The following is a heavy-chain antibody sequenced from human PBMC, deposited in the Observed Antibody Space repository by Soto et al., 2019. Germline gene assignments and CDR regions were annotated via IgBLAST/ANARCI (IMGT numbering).Heavy chain of an antibody. D-gene: IGHD3-22*01. CDR3: AKTTYYDSSGYYYFDY. Sequence: GGSLRLSCAASGFTFSSYAMSWVRQAPGKGLEWVSAISGSGGSTYYADSVKGRFTISRDNSKNTLYLQMNSLRAEDTAVYYCAKTTYYDSSGYYYFDYWGQGTLVTVSS. CDR1: GFTFSSYA. V-gene: IGHV3-23*01. J-gene: IGHJ4*02. CDR2: ISGSGGST.